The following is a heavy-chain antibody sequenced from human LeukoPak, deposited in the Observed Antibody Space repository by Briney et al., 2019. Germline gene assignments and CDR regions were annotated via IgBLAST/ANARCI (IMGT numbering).Heavy chain of an antibody. D-gene: IGHD2-15*01. J-gene: IGHJ5*02. CDR2: ISAYNGNT. CDR3: ARGRYCSGGSCYSFTSNGWFDP. CDR1: GYTFTSYG. Sequence: GASVKVSCKASGYTFTSYGISWVRQAPGQGLEWMGWISAYNGNTNYAQKLQGRVTMTTDTSTSTAYMELRSLRSDDTAVYYCARGRYCSGGSCYSFTSNGWFDPWGQGTLVTVSS. V-gene: IGHV1-18*01.